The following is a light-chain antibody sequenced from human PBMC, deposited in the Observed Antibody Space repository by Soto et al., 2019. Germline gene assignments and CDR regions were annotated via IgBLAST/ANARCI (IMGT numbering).Light chain of an antibody. CDR3: QQGYSVPYT. Sequence: DIQMTQSPSSLSASVGDRVTITCRASQSISNILNWYQHKPGKAPKLMIYAASSLQSGVPSRFSGSGSGTDFALTISSLQPEYFATYYCQQGYSVPYTFGQGTKLEIK. V-gene: IGKV1-39*01. CDR1: QSISNI. CDR2: AAS. J-gene: IGKJ2*01.